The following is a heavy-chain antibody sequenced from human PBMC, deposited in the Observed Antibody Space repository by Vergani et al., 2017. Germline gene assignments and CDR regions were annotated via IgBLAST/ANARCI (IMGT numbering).Heavy chain of an antibody. CDR3: ARGEASDCGGDCYSEWFDP. Sequence: QVQLVQSGAEVKKPGSSVKVSCKASGGTFSSYAISWVRQAPGQGLEWMGRIIPIFGTANYAQKFQGRVTITADESTSTAYMVLSSLRSEDTAVYYCARGEASDCGGDCYSEWFDPWGQGTLVTVSS. D-gene: IGHD2-21*02. J-gene: IGHJ5*02. CDR1: GGTFSSYA. CDR2: IIPIFGTA. V-gene: IGHV1-69*18.